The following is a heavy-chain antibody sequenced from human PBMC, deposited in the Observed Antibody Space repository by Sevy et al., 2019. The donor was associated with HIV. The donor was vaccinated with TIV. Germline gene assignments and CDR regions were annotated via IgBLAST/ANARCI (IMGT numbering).Heavy chain of an antibody. CDR2: IRRNSHEPYGGAT. D-gene: IGHD5-12*01. J-gene: IGHJ4*02. CDR1: GFTFGDYA. V-gene: IGHV3-49*03. CDR3: TRALATADTPEYYFDY. Sequence: GGSLRLSCTSSGFTFGDYAMSWFRQAPGKGLEWVAFIRRNSHEPYGGATEYAASVKGRFTISRDDSKRIAYLKMNSPKTEDTDVYYCTRALATADTPEYYFDYWGQGIMVTVSS.